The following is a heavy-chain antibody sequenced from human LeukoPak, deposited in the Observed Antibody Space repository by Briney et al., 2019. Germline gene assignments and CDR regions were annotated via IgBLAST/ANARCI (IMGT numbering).Heavy chain of an antibody. CDR2: VYYSGST. V-gene: IGHV4-59*08. J-gene: IGHJ4*02. CDR3: ARSIIGTRSKFDY. CDR1: GGSISSYY. Sequence: SETLSLTCTVSGGSISSYYWSWIRQPPGKGLERIGYVYYSGSTNYNPSLKSRVTISVDTSKNHFSLKLSSVTAADTAVYSCARSIIGTRSKFDYWGQGTLVTVSS. D-gene: IGHD1/OR15-1a*01.